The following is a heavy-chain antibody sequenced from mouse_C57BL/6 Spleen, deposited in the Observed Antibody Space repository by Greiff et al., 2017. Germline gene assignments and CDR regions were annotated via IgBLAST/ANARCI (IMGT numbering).Heavy chain of an antibody. V-gene: IGHV1-80*01. CDR1: GYAFSSYW. CDR3: GGSDYCGSQAWFAY. CDR2: IYPGVGDT. D-gene: IGHD1-1*01. J-gene: IGHJ3*01. Sequence: QVQLQQSGAELVKPGASVKISCKASGYAFSSYWMNWVKQRPGKGLGWIGQIYPGVGDTNYNGKFKGKATLTADKSSSTAYLQLNSLTSEDSAVYFCGGSDYCGSQAWFAYWGQGTLVTVSA.